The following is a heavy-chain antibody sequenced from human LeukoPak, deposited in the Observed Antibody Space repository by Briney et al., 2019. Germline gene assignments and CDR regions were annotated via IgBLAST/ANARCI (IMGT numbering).Heavy chain of an antibody. V-gene: IGHV3-7*01. J-gene: IGHJ4*02. Sequence: GGSLRLSCAASGFTFGNHWMTWVRQAPGKGLEWLAHIKEDGSETAYVDSVRGRFTISRDNAKSSLFLQMSSLRAEDTAVYYCAIWGSWGSNFWGQGTLVSVSS. D-gene: IGHD3-16*01. CDR2: IKEDGSET. CDR1: GFTFGNHW. CDR3: AIWGSWGSNF.